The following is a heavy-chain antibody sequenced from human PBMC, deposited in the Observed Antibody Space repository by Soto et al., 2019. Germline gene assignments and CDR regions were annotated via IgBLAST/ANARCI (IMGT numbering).Heavy chain of an antibody. CDR2: INHSGST. D-gene: IGHD3-16*01. CDR1: GGSFSGYY. Sequence: QVQLQQWGAGLLKPSETLSLTCAVYGGSFSGYYWSWIRQPPGKGLEWIGEINHSGSTNYNPSLKSRVTISVDTSKNQFSLKLSSVTAADTAVYYCARMRGGRPLKLYYFDYWGQGTLVTVSS. J-gene: IGHJ4*02. CDR3: ARMRGGRPLKLYYFDY. V-gene: IGHV4-34*01.